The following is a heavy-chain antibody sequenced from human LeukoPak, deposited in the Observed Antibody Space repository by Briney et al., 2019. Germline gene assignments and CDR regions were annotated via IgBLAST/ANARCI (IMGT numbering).Heavy chain of an antibody. CDR2: IYYSGST. D-gene: IGHD3-3*01. Sequence: PSETLSLTCTVSGGSISSYYWSWIRQPPGKGLEWIGYIYYSGSTNYNPSLKSRVTISVDTSKNQFSLKLSSVTAADTAVYYCARELYDFWSGFRAFDIWGQGTMVTVSS. J-gene: IGHJ3*02. CDR1: GGSISSYY. CDR3: ARELYDFWSGFRAFDI. V-gene: IGHV4-59*01.